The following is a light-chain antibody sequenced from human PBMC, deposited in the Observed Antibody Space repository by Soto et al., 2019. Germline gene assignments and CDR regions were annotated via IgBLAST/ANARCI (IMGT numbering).Light chain of an antibody. Sequence: DIVMTQSPLSLPVTPGEPASISCKSSQSLLYSNGYNYLDWYLQKPGQSPQLLIYLASNRASGVPDRFSGSGSGTDFTLKISRVEAEDAGVYYCMQALQSRTFGQGTKVEI. J-gene: IGKJ1*01. CDR1: QSLLYSNGYNY. CDR2: LAS. CDR3: MQALQSRT. V-gene: IGKV2-28*01.